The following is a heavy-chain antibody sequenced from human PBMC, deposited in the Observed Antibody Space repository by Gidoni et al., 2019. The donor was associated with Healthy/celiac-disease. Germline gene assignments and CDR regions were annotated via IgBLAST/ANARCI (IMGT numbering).Heavy chain of an antibody. J-gene: IGHJ6*03. Sequence: EVQLVQSGAEVKQPGESLKISCKGSGYSFTSYWIGWVRQMPGKGLEWMGIIYPGDSDTRYSPSFQGQVTISADKSISTAYLQWSSLKASDTAMYYCARAYYYGSGSYSPFYYYYYMDVWGKGTTVTVSS. CDR2: IYPGDSDT. CDR3: ARAYYYGSGSYSPFYYYYYMDV. CDR1: GYSFTSYW. D-gene: IGHD3-10*01. V-gene: IGHV5-51*03.